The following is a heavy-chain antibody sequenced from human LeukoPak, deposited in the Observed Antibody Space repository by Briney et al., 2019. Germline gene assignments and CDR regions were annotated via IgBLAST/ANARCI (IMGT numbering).Heavy chain of an antibody. D-gene: IGHD3-10*01. CDR3: AIESGGLDY. Sequence: GGSLRLSCAASGFTFSSYAMTWVRQAPGKGLEWVSVISGSGDTAYYADSVKGRFTISRDNSKNTLYLQMNSLRAEDTAVYYCAIESGGLDYRGQGTLVTVSS. V-gene: IGHV3-23*01. J-gene: IGHJ4*02. CDR2: ISGSGDTA. CDR1: GFTFSSYA.